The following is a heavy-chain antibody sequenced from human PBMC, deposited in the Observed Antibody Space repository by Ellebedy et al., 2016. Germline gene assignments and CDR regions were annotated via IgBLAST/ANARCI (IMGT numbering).Heavy chain of an antibody. CDR3: ARDPALLAAAGTGYYYYGMDV. D-gene: IGHD6-13*01. CDR2: FDPEDGET. CDR1: GYTLTELS. J-gene: IGHJ6*02. Sequence: ASVKVSCKVSGYTLTELSMHWVRQAPGKGLEWMGGFDPEDGETIYAQKFQGRVTITADESTSTAYMELSSLRSEDTAVYYCARDPALLAAAGTGYYYYGMDVWGQGTTVTVSS. V-gene: IGHV1-24*01.